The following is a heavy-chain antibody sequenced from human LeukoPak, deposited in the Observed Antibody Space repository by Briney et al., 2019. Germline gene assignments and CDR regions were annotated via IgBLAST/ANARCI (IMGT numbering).Heavy chain of an antibody. CDR3: ARRFRKIVVPAAIGSPGGAFDI. D-gene: IGHD2-2*02. V-gene: IGHV4-30-2*01. Sequence: PSETLSLTCTVSGGSISSGGYYWSWIRQPPGKGLEWIGYIYHSGSTYYNPSLKSRVTISVDRSKNQFSLKLSSVTAADTAVYYCARRFRKIVVPAAIGSPGGAFDIWGQGTMVTVSS. CDR1: GGSISSGGYY. J-gene: IGHJ3*02. CDR2: IYHSGST.